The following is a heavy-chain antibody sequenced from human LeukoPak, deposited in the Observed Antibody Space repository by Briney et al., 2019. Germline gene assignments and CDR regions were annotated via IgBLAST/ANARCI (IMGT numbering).Heavy chain of an antibody. CDR1: GFTFSSYS. CDR2: IKQDGSEK. CDR3: ARGMEP. V-gene: IGHV3-7*03. D-gene: IGHD1-1*01. J-gene: IGHJ5*02. Sequence: GGSLRLSCAASGFTFSSYSMNWVRQAPGKGLEWVANIKQDGSEKYYVDSVKGRFTISRDNAKNSLYLQMNSLRAEDTAVYYCARGMEPWGQGTLVTVSS.